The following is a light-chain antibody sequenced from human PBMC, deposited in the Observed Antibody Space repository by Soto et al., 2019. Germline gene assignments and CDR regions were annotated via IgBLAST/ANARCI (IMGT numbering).Light chain of an antibody. CDR3: QKYGSSPLT. V-gene: IGKV3-20*01. CDR2: GAS. Sequence: IVWTQSQGTLSLYPGERATLSCRASQSVSSSYLAWYQQKPGQAPRLLIYGASSRATGIPDRFSGSGSGTDFTLTISRLEPEDFAVYYCQKYGSSPLTFGGGTKVAIK. CDR1: QSVSSSY. J-gene: IGKJ4*01.